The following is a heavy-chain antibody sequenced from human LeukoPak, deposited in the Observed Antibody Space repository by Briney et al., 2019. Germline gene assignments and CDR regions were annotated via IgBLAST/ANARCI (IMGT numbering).Heavy chain of an antibody. CDR2: ISKDGSNK. Sequence: GGSLRLSCAASGFTVSSNYMSWVRQAPGKGLEWVALISKDGSNKYYADSVKGRFTISRDNSKNTLYLQMNSLRAEDTAVYYCARNTPVVNAFDIWGQGTMVTVSS. CDR3: ARNTPVVNAFDI. V-gene: IGHV3-30*03. CDR1: GFTVSSNY. J-gene: IGHJ3*02. D-gene: IGHD2-15*01.